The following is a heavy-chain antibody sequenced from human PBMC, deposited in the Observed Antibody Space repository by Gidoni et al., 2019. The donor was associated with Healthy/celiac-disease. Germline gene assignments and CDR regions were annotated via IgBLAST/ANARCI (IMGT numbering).Heavy chain of an antibody. J-gene: IGHJ3*02. D-gene: IGHD2-15*01. CDR2: IYTSGST. Sequence: QVQLQESGPGLVKPSETLSLTCTVPGGSISSYYWSWIRQPAGKGLEWIGRIYTSGSTNYNPSLKSRVTMSVDTSKNQFSLKLSSVTAADTAVYYCARERCSGGSCVVSWAFDIWGQGTMVTVSS. CDR3: ARERCSGGSCVVSWAFDI. CDR1: GGSISSYY. V-gene: IGHV4-4*07.